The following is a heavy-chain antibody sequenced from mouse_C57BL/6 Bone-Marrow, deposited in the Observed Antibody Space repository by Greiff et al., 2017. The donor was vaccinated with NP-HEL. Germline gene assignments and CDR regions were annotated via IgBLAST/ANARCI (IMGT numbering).Heavy chain of an antibody. J-gene: IGHJ4*01. CDR3: ARRGLYGNYAMDY. V-gene: IGHV1-55*01. D-gene: IGHD2-1*01. CDR1: GYTFTSYW. CDR2: IYPGSGST. Sequence: QVQLQQPGAELVKPGASVKMSCKASGYTFTSYWITWVKQRPGQGLEWIGDIYPGSGSTNYNEKFKSKATLTVDTSASTAYMQLSSLTSEDSAVYYCARRGLYGNYAMDYWGQGTSVTVSS.